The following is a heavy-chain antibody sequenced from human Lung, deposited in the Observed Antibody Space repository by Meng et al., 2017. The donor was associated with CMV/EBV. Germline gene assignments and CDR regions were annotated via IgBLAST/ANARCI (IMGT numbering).Heavy chain of an antibody. V-gene: IGHV3-48*03. CDR1: GFTFSSYE. Sequence: GGSXRLXXAASGFTFSSYEMNWVRQAPGKGLEWVAYISTSGTTIYYADSVRGRFTISRDNAKNSLFLQMNSLRAEDTAVYYCARSSGWLTPGGYGMDVWGQGTTVT. D-gene: IGHD2-15*01. CDR2: ISTSGTTI. J-gene: IGHJ6*02. CDR3: ARSSGWLTPGGYGMDV.